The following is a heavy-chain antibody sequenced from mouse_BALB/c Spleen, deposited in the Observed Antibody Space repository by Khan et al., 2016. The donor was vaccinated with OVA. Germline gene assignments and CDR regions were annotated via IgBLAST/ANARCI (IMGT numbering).Heavy chain of an antibody. J-gene: IGHJ3*01. CDR2: IDPFTGDT. CDR1: GYSFTSYY. CDR3: ARHGYVAWFAY. D-gene: IGHD2-2*01. V-gene: IGHV1S135*01. Sequence: VQLQQPGPELMKPGTSVKISCKASGYSFTSYYIHWVKQSHGKSLEWIGYIDPFTGDTTYNQKFKGKATLTVDKSSSTAYMHLSSLTSEDSAVYYCARHGYVAWFAYWGQGTLVTVSA.